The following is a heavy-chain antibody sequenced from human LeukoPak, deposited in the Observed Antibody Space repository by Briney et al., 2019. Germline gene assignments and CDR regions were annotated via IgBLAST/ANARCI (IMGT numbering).Heavy chain of an antibody. Sequence: ASVKVSCKASGYTFTGYYMHWVRQAPGQGLEWMGWINPNSGGTNYAQKFQGRVTMTRGTSISTAYMELSRLRSDDTAVYYCVLGVQLVWYGMDVWGQGTTVTVSS. CDR2: INPNSGGT. J-gene: IGHJ6*02. D-gene: IGHD6-6*01. CDR1: GYTFTGYY. V-gene: IGHV1-2*02. CDR3: VLGVQLVWYGMDV.